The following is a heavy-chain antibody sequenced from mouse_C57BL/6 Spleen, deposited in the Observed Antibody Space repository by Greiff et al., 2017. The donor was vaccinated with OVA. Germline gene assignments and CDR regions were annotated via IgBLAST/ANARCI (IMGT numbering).Heavy chain of an antibody. Sequence: EVHLVESGGGLVQPGGSLKLSCAASGFTFSDYGMAWVRPAPRKGPEWVAFISNLAYSIYYADTVTGRCTISRENAKNTLYLEMSSLRSEDTAMYYCARACYGSSYPFAYWGQGTLVTVSA. CDR3: ARACYGSSYPFAY. J-gene: IGHJ3*01. CDR1: GFTFSDYG. CDR2: ISNLAYSI. V-gene: IGHV5-15*01. D-gene: IGHD1-1*01.